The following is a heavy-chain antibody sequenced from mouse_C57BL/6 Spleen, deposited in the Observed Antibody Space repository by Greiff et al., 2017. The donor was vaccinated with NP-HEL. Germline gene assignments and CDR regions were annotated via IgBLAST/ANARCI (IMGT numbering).Heavy chain of an antibody. D-gene: IGHD2-5*01. V-gene: IGHV5-12*01. J-gene: IGHJ4*01. CDR2: ISNGGGST. CDR1: GFTFSDYY. CDR3: ARHSNHAMDY. Sequence: EVKLVESGGGLVQPGGSLKLSCAASGFTFSDYYMYWVRQTPEKRLEWVAYISNGGGSTYYPDTVKGRFTISRDNAKNTLYLQMSRLKSEDTAMYYCARHSNHAMDYWGQGTSVTVSS.